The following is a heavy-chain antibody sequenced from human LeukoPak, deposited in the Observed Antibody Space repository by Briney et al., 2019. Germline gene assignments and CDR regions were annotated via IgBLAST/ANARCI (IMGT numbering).Heavy chain of an antibody. CDR3: SRDPHYYPGNPRYV. J-gene: IGHJ4*02. Sequence: PGGSLRLSCTASGFTFGDYALSWFRQAPGKGLEWLSFIRSKDHGGATEYAASVKGRFTISRDDSNSIAYLQMNSLIIEDTAVYFFSRDPHYYPGNPRYVRGQGTRVTVSS. V-gene: IGHV3-49*03. CDR2: IRSKDHGGAT. D-gene: IGHD4-23*01. CDR1: GFTFGDYA.